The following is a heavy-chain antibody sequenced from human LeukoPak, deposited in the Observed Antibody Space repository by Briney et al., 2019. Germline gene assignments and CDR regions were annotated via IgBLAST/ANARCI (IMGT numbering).Heavy chain of an antibody. CDR2: IYYTGST. CDR3: ARYGYSSGWYYFDY. Sequence: SSETLSLTCTVSGGSISSYYWSWIRQPPGKGLEWIGYIYYTGSTDYNPSLKSRVTISVDTSKNQFSLKLSSVTAADTAVYYCARYGYSSGWYYFDYWGQGTLVTVSS. J-gene: IGHJ4*02. CDR1: GGSISSYY. D-gene: IGHD6-19*01. V-gene: IGHV4-59*01.